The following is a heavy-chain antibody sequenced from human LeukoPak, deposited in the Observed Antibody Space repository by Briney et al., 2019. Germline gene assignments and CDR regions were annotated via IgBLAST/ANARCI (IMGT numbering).Heavy chain of an antibody. D-gene: IGHD6-13*01. V-gene: IGHV4-31*03. J-gene: IGHJ6*02. CDR3: ARDRSSWYGHYYYYGMDV. CDR2: IYYSGST. CDR1: GGSISSGGYY. Sequence: SETLSLTCTVSGGSISSGGYYWSWIRQHPGKGLEWIGYIYYSGSTYYNPSLKSRVTISVDTSKNQFSLNLSSVTAADTAVYYCARDRSSWYGHYYYYGMDVWGQGTTVTVSS.